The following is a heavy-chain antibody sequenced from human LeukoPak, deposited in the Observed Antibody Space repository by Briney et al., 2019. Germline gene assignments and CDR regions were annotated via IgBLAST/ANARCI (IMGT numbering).Heavy chain of an antibody. CDR2: IVIGSGNT. D-gene: IGHD3-10*01. Sequence: ASVKVSCKASGFTFTSSAVQWVRQARGQRLEWIGWIVIGSGNTNYAQKFQERVTITRDMSTSTAYMELSSLRSEDTAVHYCAAAPDIVAGSYPFLFNYWGQGTLVTVSS. J-gene: IGHJ4*02. V-gene: IGHV1-58*01. CDR1: GFTFTSSA. CDR3: AAAPDIVAGSYPFLFNY.